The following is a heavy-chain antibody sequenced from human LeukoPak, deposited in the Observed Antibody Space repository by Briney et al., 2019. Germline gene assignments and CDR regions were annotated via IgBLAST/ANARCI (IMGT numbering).Heavy chain of an antibody. J-gene: IGHJ4*02. CDR2: MDFSGST. D-gene: IGHD1-26*01. CDR1: GNSIRSYY. Sequence: PSETLSLTCTVSGNSIRSYYWSWIRQPPGKGLEWVGYMDFSGSTNHNPSLKSRVTISVDTSKNQFSLKLSSVTATDTAVYYCARHGGSYSFDYWGQGTLVTVSS. CDR3: ARHGGSYSFDY. V-gene: IGHV4-59*08.